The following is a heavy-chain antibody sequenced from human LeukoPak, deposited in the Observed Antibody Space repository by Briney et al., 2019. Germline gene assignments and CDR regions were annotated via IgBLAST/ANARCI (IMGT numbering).Heavy chain of an antibody. Sequence: PSETLSLTCTVSGGSISSYYWSWIRQPPGKGLEWIGHIYYSGSTNYNPSLKSRVTISVDTSKNRFSLKLSSVTAADTAVYYCARDLAVGCSSTSCYDVWFDPWGQGTLVTVSS. V-gene: IGHV4-59*01. CDR1: GGSISSYY. D-gene: IGHD2-2*01. CDR2: IYYSGST. CDR3: ARDLAVGCSSTSCYDVWFDP. J-gene: IGHJ5*02.